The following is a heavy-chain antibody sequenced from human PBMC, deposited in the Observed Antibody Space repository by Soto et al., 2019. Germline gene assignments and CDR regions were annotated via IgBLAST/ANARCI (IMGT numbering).Heavy chain of an antibody. D-gene: IGHD2-15*01. Sequence: QVQLVQSGAEVKKPGASVKVSCKASGYTFTRYDINWVRQATGQGLEWMGWMNPNSGNTGYAQKFQGTVTMTRNTSISTAYMELSSLRSEATAVYYCARAGYCSGGSRFYYYYYMDVWGKGTTVTVSS. CDR3: ARAGYCSGGSRFYYYYYMDV. CDR2: MNPNSGNT. CDR1: GYTFTRYD. J-gene: IGHJ6*03. V-gene: IGHV1-8*01.